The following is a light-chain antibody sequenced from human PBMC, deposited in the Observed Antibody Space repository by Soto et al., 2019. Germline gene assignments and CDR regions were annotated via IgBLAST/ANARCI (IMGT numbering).Light chain of an antibody. CDR1: QSLGSN. CDR3: QQYNNWPPMYT. J-gene: IGKJ2*01. CDR2: GAS. V-gene: IGKV3-15*01. Sequence: EIVMTQSPATLSVSPGERATLSCRASQSLGSNLAWYQQKPGQAPRLLIYGASTRATGIPARFSGSGSGTDFTLTISSLQSEDFAVYYCQQYNNWPPMYTFGQGTKLEIK.